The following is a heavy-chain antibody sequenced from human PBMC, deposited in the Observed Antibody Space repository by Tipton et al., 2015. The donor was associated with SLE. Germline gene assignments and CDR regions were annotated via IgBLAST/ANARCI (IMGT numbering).Heavy chain of an antibody. CDR1: GGSINGYY. Sequence: GLVKPSETLSLTCGVYGGSINGYYWSWIRQSPGKGLEWMAEINYGGSTNYNPSLKSRVSISVDTSNNQVALSLTSVTAADTAVYYCARRLGRANDGFDIWGQGTMVTVSS. J-gene: IGHJ3*02. V-gene: IGHV4-34*01. D-gene: IGHD7-27*01. CDR3: ARRLGRANDGFDI. CDR2: INYGGST.